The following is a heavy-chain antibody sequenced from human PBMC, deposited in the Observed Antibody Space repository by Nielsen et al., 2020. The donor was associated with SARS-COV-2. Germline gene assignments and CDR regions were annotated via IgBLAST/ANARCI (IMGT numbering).Heavy chain of an antibody. D-gene: IGHD3-10*01. J-gene: IGHJ4*02. CDR3: ARSGELGYYFDY. CDR2: INHSGST. Sequence: WIRQSPGKGLEWIGEINHSGSTNYNPSLKSRVTISVDTSKNQFSLKLSSVTAADTAVYYCARSGELGYYFDYWGQGTLVTVSS. V-gene: IGHV4-34*01.